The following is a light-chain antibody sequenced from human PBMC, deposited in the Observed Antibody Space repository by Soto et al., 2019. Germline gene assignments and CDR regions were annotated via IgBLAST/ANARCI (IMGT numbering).Light chain of an antibody. CDR3: QQYNNWPPG. CDR2: HAS. J-gene: IGKJ5*01. Sequence: EIVMTQSPVTLSVSPGERATSSCRPIQGVITNLAGYQPNPGQPPRLLFYHASARSTGIPARFSGSGSGTEFTLTISSLQSEDFAVYHCQQYNNWPPGFGQGTRLEIK. CDR1: QGVITN. V-gene: IGKV3-15*01.